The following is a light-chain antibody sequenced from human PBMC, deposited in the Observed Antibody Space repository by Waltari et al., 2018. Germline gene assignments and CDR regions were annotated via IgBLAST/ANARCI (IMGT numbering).Light chain of an antibody. J-gene: IGLJ2*01. CDR1: NLGDQY. CDR3: QAGDGSTVV. Sequence: SYELTQPPSVSVSPGQTASISCSGDNLGDQYASWYQQKPGQSPVLVIYRETMRPSGILERFSGSNSGNTATLTISATQPLDEADYFCQAGDGSTVVFGGGTKLTVL. CDR2: RET. V-gene: IGLV3-1*01.